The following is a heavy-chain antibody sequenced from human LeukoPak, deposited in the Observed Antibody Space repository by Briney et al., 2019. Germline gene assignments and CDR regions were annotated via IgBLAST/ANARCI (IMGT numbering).Heavy chain of an antibody. CDR2: IKSKADGGTT. J-gene: IGHJ6*03. CDR1: GFTFNNAW. V-gene: IGHV3-15*01. Sequence: EGSLSLSCAASGFTFNNAWMSWVRQAPGKGLEWAGRIKSKADGGTTDYAAPVKGRFTISRDDSKNTLYLQMNSLKTEDTAVYYCTTDKNAIAIFGVPYYIDVLGKGTAVTVSS. D-gene: IGHD3-3*01. CDR3: TTDKNAIAIFGVPYYIDV.